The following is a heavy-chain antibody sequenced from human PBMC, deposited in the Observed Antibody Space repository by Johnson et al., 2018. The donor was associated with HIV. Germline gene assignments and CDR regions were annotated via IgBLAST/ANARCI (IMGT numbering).Heavy chain of an antibody. CDR3: ARGEEEQLGDAFDI. Sequence: VQLVESGGGVVQPGGSLRLSCAASGFTFSSYGMHWVRQAPAKGLQWVAVISYDGSNKYYADSVKGRFTISRDNSKNTLYLQMNSLRAEDTAVYYCARGEEEQLGDAFDIWGQGTMVTVSS. CDR2: ISYDGSNK. V-gene: IGHV3-30*19. CDR1: GFTFSSYG. D-gene: IGHD6-6*01. J-gene: IGHJ3*02.